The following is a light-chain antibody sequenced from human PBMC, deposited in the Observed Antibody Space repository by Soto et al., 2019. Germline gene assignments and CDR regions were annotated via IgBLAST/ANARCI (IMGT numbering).Light chain of an antibody. J-gene: IGLJ2*01. CDR3: CSYAGSSIVV. CDR2: EVS. CDR1: SSDVGSYNL. V-gene: IGLV2-23*02. Sequence: QSALTQPASVSGSPGQSITISCTGTSSDVGSYNLVSWYQQHPGKAPKLMIYEVSKRPSGVSNRFSGSKSGNTASLTISGLQAEDEADSYCCSYAGSSIVVFGGGTKLTVL.